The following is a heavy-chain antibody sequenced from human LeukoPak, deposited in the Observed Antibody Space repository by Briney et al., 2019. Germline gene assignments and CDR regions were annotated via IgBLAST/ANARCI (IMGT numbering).Heavy chain of an antibody. D-gene: IGHD3-10*01. V-gene: IGHV3-23*01. J-gene: IGHJ4*02. CDR3: AKDLGELWFGEARSYYFDY. CDR1: GFTFSSYA. CDR2: ISGSGGST. Sequence: GGSLRLSCAASGFTFSSYAMSWVRQAPGKGLEWVSAISGSGGSTYYADSVKGRFTISRDNSKNTLYLQMNSLRAEDTAVYYCAKDLGELWFGEARSYYFDYWGQGTLVTVSS.